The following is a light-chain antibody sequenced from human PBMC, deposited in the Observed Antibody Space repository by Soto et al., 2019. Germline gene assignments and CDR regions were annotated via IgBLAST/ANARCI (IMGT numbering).Light chain of an antibody. V-gene: IGLV4-69*02. CDR2: VNSDGSH. Sequence: QPVLTQSPSDSASLGASVKLTCTLSSGHSNYAIAWHQQQPEKGPRYLMKVNSDGSHTKGDGIPDRFSGSSSGAERYLTISSLQSEDEADYYRQTWGTGIRVVFGGGTKLTVL. CDR1: SGHSNYA. J-gene: IGLJ2*01. CDR3: QTWGTGIRVV.